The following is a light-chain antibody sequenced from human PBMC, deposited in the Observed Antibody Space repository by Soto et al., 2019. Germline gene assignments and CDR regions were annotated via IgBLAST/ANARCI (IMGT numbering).Light chain of an antibody. J-gene: IGKJ2*01. CDR1: QSVSTN. Sequence: EIVLTQSPGTLSVSPGERANLSCRASQSVSTNLAWFQQKPGQAPRLLIYGASTRATGIPARFSGSGSGTDFILTINVLQSEDLAVYYCQQSNTWPYTFGQGTKLEV. CDR2: GAS. V-gene: IGKV3-15*01. CDR3: QQSNTWPYT.